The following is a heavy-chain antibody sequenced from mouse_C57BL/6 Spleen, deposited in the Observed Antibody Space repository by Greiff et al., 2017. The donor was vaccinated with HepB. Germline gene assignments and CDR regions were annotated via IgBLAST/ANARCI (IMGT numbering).Heavy chain of an antibody. CDR3: ARTLYGSSFAGFAY. D-gene: IGHD1-1*01. V-gene: IGHV1-59*01. J-gene: IGHJ3*01. CDR1: GYTFTSYW. CDR2: IDPSDSYT. Sequence: QVQLQQPGAELVRPGTSVKLSCKASGYTFTSYWIHWVKQRPGQGLEWIGVIDPSDSYTNYNQKFKGKATLTVDTSSSTAYMQLSSLTSEDSAVYYCARTLYGSSFAGFAYWGQGTLVTVSA.